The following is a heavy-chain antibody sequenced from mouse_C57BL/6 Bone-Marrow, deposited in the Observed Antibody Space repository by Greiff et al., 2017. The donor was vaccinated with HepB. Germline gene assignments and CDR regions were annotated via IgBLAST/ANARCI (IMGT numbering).Heavy chain of an antibody. V-gene: IGHV5-12*01. Sequence: EVKLVESGGGLVQPGGSLKLSCAASGFTFSDYYMYWVRQTPEKRLEWVAYLSNGGGSTYYPATVKGRFTISRDNAKNTLYLQMSRLKSEDTAMYYCARALYYGYDGGYAMDYWGQGTSVTVSS. J-gene: IGHJ4*01. D-gene: IGHD2-2*01. CDR3: ARALYYGYDGGYAMDY. CDR2: LSNGGGST. CDR1: GFTFSDYY.